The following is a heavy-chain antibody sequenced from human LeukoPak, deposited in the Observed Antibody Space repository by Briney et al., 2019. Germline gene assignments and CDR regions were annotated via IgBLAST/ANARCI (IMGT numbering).Heavy chain of an antibody. D-gene: IGHD3-22*01. CDR3: ARGKRRITMIVVVIPFFDY. V-gene: IGHV4-39*07. CDR1: GGSISSSSYY. CDR2: INHSGST. J-gene: IGHJ4*02. Sequence: SETLSLTCTVSGGSISSSSYYWGWIRQPPGKGLEWIGEINHSGSTNYNPSLKSRVTISVDTSKNQFSLKLSSVTAADTAVYYCARGKRRITMIVVVIPFFDYWGQGTLVTVSS.